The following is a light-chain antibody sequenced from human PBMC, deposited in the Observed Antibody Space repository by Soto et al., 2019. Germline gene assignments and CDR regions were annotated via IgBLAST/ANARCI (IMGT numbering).Light chain of an antibody. Sequence: QSVLPQPASVSGSPGQSITISCTGTSSDVGGYNYVSWYQQHPGRAPKLIIYDVTNRPSGISNRFSGSKSGNTASLTISGLQTEDEADYYCISFTSRHIYVFGTGTKPPS. CDR2: DVT. J-gene: IGLJ1*01. CDR1: SSDVGGYNY. CDR3: ISFTSRHIYV. V-gene: IGLV2-14*03.